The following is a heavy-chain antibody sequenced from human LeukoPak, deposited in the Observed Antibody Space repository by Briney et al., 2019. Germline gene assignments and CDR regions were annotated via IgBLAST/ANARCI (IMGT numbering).Heavy chain of an antibody. D-gene: IGHD3-10*01. Sequence: ASVKVSCKASGYTFTSYDINWVRQATGQGLEWTGWMNPNSGNTGYAQKFQGRVTITRNTSISTAYMELSSLRSDDTAVYYCARERITMVRGVRYYFDYWGQGTLVTVSS. CDR2: MNPNSGNT. CDR1: GYTFTSYD. V-gene: IGHV1-8*03. J-gene: IGHJ4*02. CDR3: ARERITMVRGVRYYFDY.